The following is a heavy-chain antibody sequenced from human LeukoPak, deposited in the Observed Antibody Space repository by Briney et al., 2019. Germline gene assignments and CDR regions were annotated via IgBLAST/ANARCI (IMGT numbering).Heavy chain of an antibody. CDR2: IYYSGST. V-gene: IGHV4-31*03. D-gene: IGHD2-15*01. CDR3: ARDRPPSPTVVAATGGDY. Sequence: SETLSLTCTVSGGSISSGGYYWSWIRQHPGKGLEWIGYIYYSGSTYYNPSLKSRVTISVDTSKNQFSLKLSSVTAADTAVYYCARDRPPSPTVVAATGGDYWGQGTLVTVSS. CDR1: GGSISSGGYY. J-gene: IGHJ4*02.